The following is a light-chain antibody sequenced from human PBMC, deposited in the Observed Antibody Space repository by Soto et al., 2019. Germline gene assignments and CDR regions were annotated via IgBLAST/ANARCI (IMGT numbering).Light chain of an antibody. Sequence: DIQLTQSPSFLSASVEDRVTISCRASYDISSSLAWYQQEPGKPPKLLIYDSSTLQTGVPSSFTVSGSVRKFTLTISGLQFGDFATYFCQQLSYYPYTFGQGTKVE. CDR2: DSS. CDR1: YDISSS. CDR3: QQLSYYPYT. V-gene: IGKV1-9*01. J-gene: IGKJ2*01.